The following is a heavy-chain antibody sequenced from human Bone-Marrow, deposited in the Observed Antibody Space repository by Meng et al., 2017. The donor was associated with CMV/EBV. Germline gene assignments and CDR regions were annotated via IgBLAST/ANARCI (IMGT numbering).Heavy chain of an antibody. V-gene: IGHV1-69*10. D-gene: IGHD1-26*01. Sequence: SVKVSCKASGYTFTGYYMHWVRQAPGQGLEWMGGIIPILGIANYAQKFQGRVTITADKSTSTAYMELSSLRSEDTAVYYCARGANHPSVPYSGSLQGGHWFDPWGQGTLVTVSS. CDR1: GYTFTGYY. CDR3: ARGANHPSVPYSGSLQGGHWFDP. CDR2: IIPILGIA. J-gene: IGHJ5*02.